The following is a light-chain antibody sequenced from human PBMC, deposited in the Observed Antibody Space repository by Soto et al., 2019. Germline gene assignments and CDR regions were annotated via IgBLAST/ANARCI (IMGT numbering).Light chain of an antibody. CDR3: QQYNSSPPEFT. J-gene: IGKJ3*01. CDR1: QSISSSY. CDR2: GAS. V-gene: IGKV3-20*01. Sequence: EIVLTQSPGTLSVSPGERVTLSCRASQSISSSYLAWYQQRPGQAPRLLIFGASYRATGIPDRFSGSGSGTDFTLTISKLEPEDLAVYYCQQYNSSPPEFTFGPGTKVDSK.